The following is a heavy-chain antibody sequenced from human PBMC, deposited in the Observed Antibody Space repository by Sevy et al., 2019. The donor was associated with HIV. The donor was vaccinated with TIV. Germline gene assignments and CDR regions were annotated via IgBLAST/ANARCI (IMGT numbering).Heavy chain of an antibody. CDR2: LKSKADGGTV. CDR1: GFTFGDYP. V-gene: IGHV3-49*02. J-gene: IGHJ4*02. CDR3: TRWKGLQSIFDY. D-gene: IGHD1-1*01. Sequence: GGSLRLSCTPSGFTFGDYPMNWVRQAPGKGLEWVAFLKSKADGGTVDHAASVKGRFTISRDDSKSIAYLQMNDLTTEDTGVYYCTRWKGLQSIFDYWGQGALVTVSS.